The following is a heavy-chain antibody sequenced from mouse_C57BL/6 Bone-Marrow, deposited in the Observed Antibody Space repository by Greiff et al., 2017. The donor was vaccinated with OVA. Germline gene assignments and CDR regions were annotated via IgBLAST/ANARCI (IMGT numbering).Heavy chain of an antibody. Sequence: VQLQQPGTELVKPGASVKLSCKASGYTFTSYWMHWVKQRPGQGLEWIGEIDPSNGGTNYNEKFKGKATLTVDTSSSTAYMQLSSLTSEDSAVYYCARERTLHYWGQGTSVTVSS. CDR3: ARERTLHY. J-gene: IGHJ4*01. D-gene: IGHD6-1*01. CDR2: IDPSNGGT. CDR1: GYTFTSYW. V-gene: IGHV1-53*01.